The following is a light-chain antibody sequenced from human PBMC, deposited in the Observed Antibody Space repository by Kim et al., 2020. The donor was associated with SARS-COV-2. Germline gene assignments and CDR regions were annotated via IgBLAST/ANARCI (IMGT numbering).Light chain of an antibody. CDR1: QSLSSTY. CDR2: GAS. CDR3: QQDYNFPLT. Sequence: SPGERATLACRASQSLSSTYLAWYQQKPGQAPRRLIYGASTRATGVPSRFSGSGSGTDFTLTINSLQPEDFAVYYCQQDYNFPLTFGGGTKVDIK. J-gene: IGKJ4*01. V-gene: IGKV3D-7*01.